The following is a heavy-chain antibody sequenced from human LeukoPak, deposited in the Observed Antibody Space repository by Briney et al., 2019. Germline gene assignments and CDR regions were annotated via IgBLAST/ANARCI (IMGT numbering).Heavy chain of an antibody. CDR1: GFTFSSYS. J-gene: IGHJ3*02. Sequence: GGSLRLSCAASGFTFSSYSMNWVRQAPGERLEWVSSISSSSTYIYYADSVKGRSTISRDDAKNSLFLQMNSLRAEDTAVYYCARDKPWMAARAFDIWGQGTMVTVSS. CDR2: ISSSSTYI. V-gene: IGHV3-21*01. D-gene: IGHD6-6*01. CDR3: ARDKPWMAARAFDI.